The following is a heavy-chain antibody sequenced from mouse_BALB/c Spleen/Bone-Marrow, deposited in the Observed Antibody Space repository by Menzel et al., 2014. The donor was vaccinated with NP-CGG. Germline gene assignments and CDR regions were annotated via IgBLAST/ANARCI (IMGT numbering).Heavy chain of an antibody. CDR2: INPSNGGT. CDR1: GYTFTSYY. J-gene: IGHJ3*01. Sequence: VKLMESGAELVKPGASVKLSRKSSGYTFTSYYMYWVKQRPGQGLEWIGGINPSNGGTNFNEKFKSKATLTVDKSSSTAYMQLSSLTSEDSAVYYCTREGTFFAYWGQGTLVTVSA. D-gene: IGHD3-3*01. CDR3: TREGTFFAY. V-gene: IGHV1S81*02.